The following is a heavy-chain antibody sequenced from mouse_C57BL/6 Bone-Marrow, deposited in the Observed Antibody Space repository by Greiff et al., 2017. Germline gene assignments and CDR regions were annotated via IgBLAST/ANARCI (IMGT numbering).Heavy chain of an antibody. CDR2: IWSGGST. CDR1: GFSLTSYG. Sequence: VKLQESGPGLVQPSQSLSITCTVSGFSLTSYGVHWVRQSPGKGLEWLGVIWSGGSTDYNAAFISRLSISKDNSKSQVFFKMNSLQADDTAIYYCARELGDAMDYWGQGTSVTVSS. V-gene: IGHV2-2*01. CDR3: ARELGDAMDY. D-gene: IGHD4-1*01. J-gene: IGHJ4*01.